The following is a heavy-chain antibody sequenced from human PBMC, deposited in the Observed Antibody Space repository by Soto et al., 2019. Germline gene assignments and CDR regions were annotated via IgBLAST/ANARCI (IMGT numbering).Heavy chain of an antibody. CDR2: ISGSGGST. D-gene: IGHD3-22*01. V-gene: IGHV3-23*01. CDR3: AGHYYDSSGSYDLYYFDY. J-gene: IGHJ4*02. CDR1: GFTFSSYA. Sequence: GGSLRLSCAASGFTFSSYAMSWVRQAPGKGLEWVSAISGSGGSTYYADSVKGRFTISRDNSKNTLYLQMNSLRAEDTAVYYCAGHYYDSSGSYDLYYFDYWGQGTLVTVSS.